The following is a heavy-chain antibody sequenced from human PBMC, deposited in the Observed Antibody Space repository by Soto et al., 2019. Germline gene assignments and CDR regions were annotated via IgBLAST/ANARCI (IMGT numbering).Heavy chain of an antibody. J-gene: IGHJ4*02. Sequence: GGSLRLSCAASGFTFRSYVMNWVRQAPGKGLEWVSIISGSGGFTYYADSVKGRFTISRDNSKNTLYLQMNSLRAEDTAVYFCAKEPVAAAANVDYWGQGTLVTVSS. CDR1: GFTFRSYV. CDR3: AKEPVAAAANVDY. V-gene: IGHV3-23*01. CDR2: ISGSGGFT. D-gene: IGHD6-13*01.